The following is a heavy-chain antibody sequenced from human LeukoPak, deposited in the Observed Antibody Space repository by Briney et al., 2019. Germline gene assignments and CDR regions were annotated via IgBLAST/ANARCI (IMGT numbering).Heavy chain of an antibody. CDR1: GYTFTGYY. CDR3: ARLGADMVRGTTRHYYYYYMDV. J-gene: IGHJ6*03. V-gene: IGHV1-2*02. Sequence: ASVKVSCKASGYTFTGYYMHWVRQAPGQGLEWMGWINPNSGGTNYAQKFQGRVTMTRDTSISTAYMELSRLRSDDTAVYYCARLGADMVRGTTRHYYYYYMDVWGKGTTVTISS. CDR2: INPNSGGT. D-gene: IGHD3-10*01.